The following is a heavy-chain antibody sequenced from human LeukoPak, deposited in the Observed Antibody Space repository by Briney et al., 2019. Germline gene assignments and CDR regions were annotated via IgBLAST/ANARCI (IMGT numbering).Heavy chain of an antibody. V-gene: IGHV4-59*01. D-gene: IGHD3-22*01. CDR2: IYYSGST. J-gene: IGHJ5*02. Sequence: SETLSLTCTVTGGSISGYYCSWIRQPPGKGLEWIGYIYYSGSTNYNPSLKSRVTISVDTSKNQFSLKLSSVTAADTAVYYCAREGYYDSSGYYLNWFDPWGQGTLVTVSS. CDR1: GGSISGYY. CDR3: AREGYYDSSGYYLNWFDP.